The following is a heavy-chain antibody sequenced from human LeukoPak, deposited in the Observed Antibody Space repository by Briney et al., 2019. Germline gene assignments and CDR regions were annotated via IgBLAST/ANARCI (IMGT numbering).Heavy chain of an antibody. CDR2: IIPIFGIA. CDR1: GGAFSSYA. J-gene: IGHJ4*02. D-gene: IGHD6-13*01. CDR3: ARDDGIGSSSPHFDY. Sequence: PEASVKVSCKASGGAFSSYAISWLRQSPGQALEWMGGIIPIFGIANYAQTFQGRVTITEDESTSTAYMELSSLRSEDTAVYYCARDDGIGSSSPHFDYWGQGTLVTVSS. V-gene: IGHV1-69*13.